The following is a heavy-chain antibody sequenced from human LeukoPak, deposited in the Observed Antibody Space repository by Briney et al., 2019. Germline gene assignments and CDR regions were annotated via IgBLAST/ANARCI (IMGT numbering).Heavy chain of an antibody. Sequence: GGSLRLSCAASGFTFSSYAMSWVRQAPGKGLEGVSAISGSGGSTYYADSVKGRFTISRDNSKNTLYLQMNSLRAEDTAVYYCAKRSTGRYDAVYYYCGMDVWGQGTTVTVSS. CDR3: AKRSTGRYDAVYYYCGMDV. D-gene: IGHD5-12*01. V-gene: IGHV3-23*01. J-gene: IGHJ6*02. CDR2: ISGSGGST. CDR1: GFTFSSYA.